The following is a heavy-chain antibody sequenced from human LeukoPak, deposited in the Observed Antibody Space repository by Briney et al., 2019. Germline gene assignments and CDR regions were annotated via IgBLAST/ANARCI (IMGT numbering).Heavy chain of an antibody. CDR2: ISGSGGST. V-gene: IGHV3-23*01. D-gene: IGHD3-9*01. CDR1: GFTFSDYY. J-gene: IGHJ3*02. CDR3: AKGRGYDILTGLGAFDI. Sequence: GGSLRLSCAASGFTFSDYYMSWIRQAPGKGLEWVSAISGSGGSTYYADSVKGRFTISRDNSKNTLYLQMNSLRAEDTAVYYCAKGRGYDILTGLGAFDIWGRGTMVTVSS.